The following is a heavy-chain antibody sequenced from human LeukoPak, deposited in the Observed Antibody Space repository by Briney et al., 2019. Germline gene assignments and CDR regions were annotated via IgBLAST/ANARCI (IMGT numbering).Heavy chain of an antibody. Sequence: GASVKVSCKASGYTFTSYYMHWVRQAPGQELEWMGIINPSGGSTSYAQKFQGRVTMTGDMSTSTVYMELSSLRSEDTAVYYCARNVITGTTGNWFDPWGQGTLVTVSS. CDR3: ARNVITGTTGNWFDP. D-gene: IGHD1-20*01. CDR2: INPSGGST. J-gene: IGHJ5*02. V-gene: IGHV1-46*01. CDR1: GYTFTSYY.